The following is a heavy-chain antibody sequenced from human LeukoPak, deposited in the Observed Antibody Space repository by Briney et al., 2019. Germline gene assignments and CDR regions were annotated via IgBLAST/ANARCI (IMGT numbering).Heavy chain of an antibody. Sequence: ASVKVSCKASGGTFSSYAISWVRQAPGQGLEWMGGIIPIFGTANYAQKFQGRVTITADESTSTAYMELSSLRSEDTAVYYCARVGSRGSSDAFDIWGQGTMVTASS. D-gene: IGHD6-6*01. J-gene: IGHJ3*02. CDR2: IIPIFGTA. CDR3: ARVGSRGSSDAFDI. CDR1: GGTFSSYA. V-gene: IGHV1-69*13.